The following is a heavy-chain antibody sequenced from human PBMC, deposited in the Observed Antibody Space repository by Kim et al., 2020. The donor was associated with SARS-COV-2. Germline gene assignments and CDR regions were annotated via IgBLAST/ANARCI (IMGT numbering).Heavy chain of an antibody. J-gene: IGHJ3*02. CDR2: IYYSGST. Sequence: SETLSLTCTVSGGSISSYYWSWIRQPPGKGLEWIGYIYYSGSTNYNPSLKSRVTISVDTSKNQFSLKLSSVTAADTAVYYCARECGGDCYPSSFGDAFDIWGQGTMVTVSS. CDR1: GGSISSYY. D-gene: IGHD2-21*01. CDR3: ARECGGDCYPSSFGDAFDI. V-gene: IGHV4-59*13.